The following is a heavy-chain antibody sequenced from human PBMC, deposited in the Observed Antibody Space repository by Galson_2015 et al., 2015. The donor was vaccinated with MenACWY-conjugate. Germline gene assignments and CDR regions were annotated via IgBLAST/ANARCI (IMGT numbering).Heavy chain of an antibody. V-gene: IGHV3-30*14. CDR3: VGGGQQLVLSPPLIN. CDR1: GFTFSSYA. J-gene: IGHJ3*01. D-gene: IGHD6-13*01. Sequence: SLRLSCAASGFTFSSYAMHWVRQAPGKGLEWVAVISYDGSNKYYADSVKGRFTISRDNSKNTLYLQMSSLRAEDTAVYYCVGGGQQLVLSPPLINWGQGTMVTVSS. CDR2: ISYDGSNK.